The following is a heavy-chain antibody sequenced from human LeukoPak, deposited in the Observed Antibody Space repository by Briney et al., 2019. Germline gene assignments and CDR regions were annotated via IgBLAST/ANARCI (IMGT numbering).Heavy chain of an antibody. Sequence: SETLSLTCNVSGGSINRSPNSWGWIRQPPGKGLEWIGFLFYGGDTYYNPSLKSRVAISVDTFKNQFSLKLTSVTAADTAVYFCARHDGYNYARIDYWGQGTLVTVSS. CDR3: ARHDGYNYARIDY. D-gene: IGHD5-18*01. CDR2: LFYGGDT. J-gene: IGHJ4*02. CDR1: GGSINRSPNS. V-gene: IGHV4-39*01.